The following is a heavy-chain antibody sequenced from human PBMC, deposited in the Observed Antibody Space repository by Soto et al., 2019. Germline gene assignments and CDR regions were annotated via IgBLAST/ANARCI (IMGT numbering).Heavy chain of an antibody. D-gene: IGHD2-2*01. CDR2: IYTSGST. J-gene: IGHJ6*02. CDR1: GGSISSYY. Sequence: PSETLSLTCTVSGGSISSYYWSWIRQPAGKGLEWIGRIYTSGSTNYNPSLKSRVTMSVDTSKNQFSLKLSSVTAADTAVYYCARDGIVVVQAAIKYYYYYYGMDVWGQGTTVTVSS. V-gene: IGHV4-4*07. CDR3: ARDGIVVVQAAIKYYYYYYGMDV.